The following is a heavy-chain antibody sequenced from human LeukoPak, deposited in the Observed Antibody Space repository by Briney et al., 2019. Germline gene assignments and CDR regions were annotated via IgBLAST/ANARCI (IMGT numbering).Heavy chain of an antibody. V-gene: IGHV1-8*02. CDR1: GGTFSSYA. D-gene: IGHD1-1*01. CDR2: MNPNSGNT. CDR3: ASRDVESGYGMDV. J-gene: IGHJ6*02. Sequence: GASVKVSCKASGGTFSSYAISWVRQATGQGLEWMGWMNPNSGNTGYAQKFQGRVTMARNTSISTAYMELSSLRSEDTAVYYCASRDVESGYGMDVWGQGTTVTVSS.